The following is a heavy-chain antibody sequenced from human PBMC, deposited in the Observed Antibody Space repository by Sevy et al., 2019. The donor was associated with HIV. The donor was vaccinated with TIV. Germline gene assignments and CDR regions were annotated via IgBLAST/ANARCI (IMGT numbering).Heavy chain of an antibody. J-gene: IGHJ6*02. CDR1: GFTFSSFE. V-gene: IGHV3-48*03. Sequence: EGSLRLSCAASGFTFSSFEMTWVRQAPGKGLEWVSYISSSGSTIYYTNSVKGRFTISRDNAKNSLYLQMNSLRAEDTAVYYCAKRGGHYDLGMDVWGQGTTVTVSS. D-gene: IGHD3-3*01. CDR2: ISSSGSTI. CDR3: AKRGGHYDLGMDV.